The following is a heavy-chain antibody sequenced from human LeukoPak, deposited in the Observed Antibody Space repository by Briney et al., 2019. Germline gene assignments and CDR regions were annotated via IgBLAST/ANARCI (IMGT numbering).Heavy chain of an antibody. CDR2: IYPSDSDT. V-gene: IGHV5-51*01. Sequence: GESLQISCKGSGFSFTSYWIGWVRQLPGKGLEWMGIIYPSDSDTRYSPSFQGQVTISAAKSINTAYLQWSGLKASDTAMYYCARGSSPTNFAYWGQGTLVTVSS. D-gene: IGHD6-6*01. CDR1: GFSFTSYW. J-gene: IGHJ4*02. CDR3: ARGSSPTNFAY.